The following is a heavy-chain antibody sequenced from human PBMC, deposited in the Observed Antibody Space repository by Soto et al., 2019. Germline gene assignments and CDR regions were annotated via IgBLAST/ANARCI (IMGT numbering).Heavy chain of an antibody. J-gene: IGHJ4*02. CDR2: IYSGGST. D-gene: IGHD3-9*01. Sequence: PSETLSLTCTVSGGSISGQYWSWIRQPAGKGPEWIGRIYSGGSTNFNPSLKSRVTMSVDTSKSQFSLKLISVTAADTAVYYCARSHSILTGYYYFDYWGQGVLVTVSS. CDR3: ARSHSILTGYYYFDY. V-gene: IGHV4-4*07. CDR1: GGSISGQY.